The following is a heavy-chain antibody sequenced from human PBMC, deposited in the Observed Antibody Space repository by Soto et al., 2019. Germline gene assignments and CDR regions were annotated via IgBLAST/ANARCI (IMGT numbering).Heavy chain of an antibody. D-gene: IGHD1-1*01. CDR1: GFTFSTFG. CDR3: AKAARTTTLYNFDF. V-gene: IGHV3-23*01. J-gene: IGHJ4*02. Sequence: QAVGSLRLSCAASGFTFSTFGMNWVRQAPGKGLEWVSVISDSGGTTFHADSVKGRFTISRDNSKNTLYLQMNSLRPEDTAVYYCAKAARTTTLYNFDFWGQGTLVTVSS. CDR2: ISDSGGTT.